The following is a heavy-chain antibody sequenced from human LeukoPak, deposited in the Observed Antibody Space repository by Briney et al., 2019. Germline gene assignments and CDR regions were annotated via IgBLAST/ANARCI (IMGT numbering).Heavy chain of an antibody. CDR1: GGSLSSYY. Sequence: SETLSLTCTVSGGSLSSYYWSWIRQPAGKGLEWIGRIYTSGSTNYNPSLKSRVTMSVDTSNNQLSLKLSSVTAADTAVYYCARDQSRHCSSTSCYGRADWFDPWGQGTLVTVSS. V-gene: IGHV4-4*07. J-gene: IGHJ5*02. CDR3: ARDQSRHCSSTSCYGRADWFDP. CDR2: IYTSGST. D-gene: IGHD2-2*01.